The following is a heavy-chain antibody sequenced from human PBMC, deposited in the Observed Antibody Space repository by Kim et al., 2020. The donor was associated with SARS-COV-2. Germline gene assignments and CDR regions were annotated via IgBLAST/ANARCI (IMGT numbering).Heavy chain of an antibody. V-gene: IGHV3-23*01. J-gene: IGHJ6*02. CDR2: ISNSGGDT. Sequence: GGSLRLSCAASGFTFSTFVMTWVRQAPGKGLEWVAAISNSGGDTYYADSVKGRFIISRDNSRNALNLQMNSLRAEDTAVYYCAKNEEVPPAKAGTYYYYDMDVWGQGTTVIVSS. CDR3: AKNEEVPPAKAGTYYYYDMDV. CDR1: GFTFSTFV. D-gene: IGHD2-2*01.